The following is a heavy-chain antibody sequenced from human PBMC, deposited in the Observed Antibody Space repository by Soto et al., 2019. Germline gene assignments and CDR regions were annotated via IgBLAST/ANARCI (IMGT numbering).Heavy chain of an antibody. D-gene: IGHD6-13*01. V-gene: IGHV1-69*06. CDR3: ARDKIAAAGTGWFDP. CDR1: GGTFSSYA. Sequence: QVQLVQSGAEVKKPGSSVKVSSKASGGTFSSYAISWVRQAPGQGLEWMGGIIPIFGTANYAQKFQGRVTITADKSTSTAYMELISLRSEDTAVYYCARDKIAAAGTGWFDPWGQGTLVTVSS. J-gene: IGHJ5*02. CDR2: IIPIFGTA.